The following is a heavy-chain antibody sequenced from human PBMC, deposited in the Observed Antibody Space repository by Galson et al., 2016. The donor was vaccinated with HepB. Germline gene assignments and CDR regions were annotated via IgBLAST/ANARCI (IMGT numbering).Heavy chain of an antibody. CDR3: ARDRLYYDSRAYYPTFDY. Sequence: SETLSLTCTVSGGSVSSGTYFWSWIRQPPGKGLEWIGYINSSGSTKYNPSLKSPVTISVDTSKNQFSLKLSSVTAADSAVYYCARDRLYYDSRAYYPTFDYWGQGTLATVSS. D-gene: IGHD3-22*01. CDR2: INSSGST. J-gene: IGHJ4*02. V-gene: IGHV4-61*01. CDR1: GGSVSSGTYF.